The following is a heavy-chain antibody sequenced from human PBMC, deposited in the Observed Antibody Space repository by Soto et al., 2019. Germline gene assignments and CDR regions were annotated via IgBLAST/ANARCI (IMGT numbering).Heavy chain of an antibody. CDR3: AKREGTISTRPAPLKLFDP. CDR2: ISGGGGST. Sequence: LRLSCAASVFTLSSYAMSWVRRAPGKGLEWVSLISGGGGSTYYADSVKGRFTIFRENSNNTLFLQMNSLRAGDTAVCYCAKREGTISTRPAPLKLFDPSGQRTLVAFCS. J-gene: IGHJ5*02. V-gene: IGHV3-23*01. CDR1: VFTLSSYA. D-gene: IGHD3-3*01.